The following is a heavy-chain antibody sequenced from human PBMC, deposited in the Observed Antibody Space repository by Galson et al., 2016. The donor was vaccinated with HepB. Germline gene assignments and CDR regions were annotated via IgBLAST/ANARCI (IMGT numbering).Heavy chain of an antibody. J-gene: IGHJ4*02. CDR3: ARRGDPISWDFDY. V-gene: IGHV4-39*01. CDR1: GGSISSGSYS. CDR2: IYYSGST. Sequence: SETLSLTCTVSGGSISSGSYSWGRIRQPPGKGLEWIGSIYYSGSTYYNPSLKSRVTISVDTSKNQFSLKLSSVTAADTAVYYCARRGDPISWDFDYWGQGTLVTVSS. D-gene: IGHD7-27*01.